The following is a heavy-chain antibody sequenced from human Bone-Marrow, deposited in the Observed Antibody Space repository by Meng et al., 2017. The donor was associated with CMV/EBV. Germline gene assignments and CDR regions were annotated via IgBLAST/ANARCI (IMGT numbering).Heavy chain of an antibody. D-gene: IGHD4-11*01. Sequence: SETLSLTCTVSGGSVSSGSYYWSWIRQPPGKGLEWIGYIYYSGSTNYSPSLKSRVTISVDTSKNQFSLKLSSVTAADTAVYYCARDVTTTGGYYYYGMDVWGQGTTVTVSS. CDR1: GGSVSSGSYY. CDR2: IYYSGST. V-gene: IGHV4-61*01. J-gene: IGHJ6*02. CDR3: ARDVTTTGGYYYYGMDV.